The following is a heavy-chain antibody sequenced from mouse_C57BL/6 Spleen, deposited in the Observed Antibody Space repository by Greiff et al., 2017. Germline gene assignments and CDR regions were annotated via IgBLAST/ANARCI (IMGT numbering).Heavy chain of an antibody. V-gene: IGHV3-6*01. J-gene: IGHJ2*01. Sequence: EVKLQESGPGLVKPSQSLSLTCSVTGYSITSGYYWNWIRQFPGNKLEWMGYISYDGSNNYNPSLKNRISITRDTSKNQFFLKLNSVTTEDTATYSCASLYDYEGYYFDYWGQGTTLTVSS. CDR2: ISYDGSN. D-gene: IGHD2-4*01. CDR3: ASLYDYEGYYFDY. CDR1: GYSITSGYY.